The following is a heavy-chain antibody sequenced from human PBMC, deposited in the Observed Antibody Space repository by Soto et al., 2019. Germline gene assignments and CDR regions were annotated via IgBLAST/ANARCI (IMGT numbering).Heavy chain of an antibody. CDR2: MNPNSGNT. J-gene: IGHJ6*03. CDR3: ARGDPYYDFWGGYYNQDGAYYYYYMDV. Sequence: ASVKVSCKASGCTFTSYDINWVRQATGQGLEWMGWMNPNSGNTGYAQKFQGRVTMTRNTSISTAYMELSSLRSEDTAVYYCARGDPYYDFWGGYYNQDGAYYYYYMDVWGKGTTVTVSS. V-gene: IGHV1-8*01. D-gene: IGHD3-3*01. CDR1: GCTFTSYD.